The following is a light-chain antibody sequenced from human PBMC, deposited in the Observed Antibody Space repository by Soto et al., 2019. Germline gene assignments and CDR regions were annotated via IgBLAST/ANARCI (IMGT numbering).Light chain of an antibody. CDR1: SSDVGGYDY. CDR2: EVT. J-gene: IGLJ3*02. CDR3: SSYTRSNTVL. V-gene: IGLV2-8*01. Sequence: QSALTQPPSASGSPGQSVTISCTGTSSDVGGYDYVSWYQQRPGKAPKLLIHEVTKRPSGVPDRFSGSKSGNTASLTVSGLQADDEADYYCSSYTRSNTVLFGGGTKLTVL.